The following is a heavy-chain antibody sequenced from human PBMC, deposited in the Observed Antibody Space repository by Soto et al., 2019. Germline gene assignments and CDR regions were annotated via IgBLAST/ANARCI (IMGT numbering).Heavy chain of an antibody. D-gene: IGHD3-3*01. CDR3: ARDAGYDFWSGYYRDYYMDV. CDR2: IWYDGSNK. CDR1: GFTFSSYG. V-gene: IGHV3-33*01. J-gene: IGHJ6*03. Sequence: QVQLVESEGGVVQPGRSLRLSCAASGFTFSSYGMHWVRQAPGKGQEWVAVIWYDGSNKYYADSVKGRFTISRDNSKNTLYLQMNSLRAEDTAVYYCARDAGYDFWSGYYRDYYMDVWGKGITVTVSS.